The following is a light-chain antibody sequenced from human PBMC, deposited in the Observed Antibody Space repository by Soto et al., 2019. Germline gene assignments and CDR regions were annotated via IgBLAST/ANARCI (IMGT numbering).Light chain of an antibody. CDR3: CSNSNGRLYF. Sequence: QSVLTQPPSASGSPVPLVTTSCTGCSSDSDGYKCPSWYRQRPGNGPRLIIYGPTKRPSGVPDRFSGYKSDNKDSLTVSGRHADDEGDYYCCSNSNGRLYFLGTGTKVTVL. CDR2: GPT. V-gene: IGLV2-8*01. CDR1: SSDSDGYKC. J-gene: IGLJ1*01.